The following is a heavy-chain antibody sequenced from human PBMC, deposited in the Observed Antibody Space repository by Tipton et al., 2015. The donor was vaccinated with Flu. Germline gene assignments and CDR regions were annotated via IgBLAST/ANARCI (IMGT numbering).Heavy chain of an antibody. J-gene: IGHJ4*02. V-gene: IGHV3-30*07. CDR2: ISYDGSNK. D-gene: IGHD3-22*01. CDR1: GFTFSSYA. Sequence: SLRLSCAASGFTFSSYAMHWVRQAPGKGLEWVAVISYDGSNKYYADSVKGRFTISRDNSKNTLHLQMNSLRVDDTAVYYCATDWDSTGLYQGEDWWGQGTLVTVTS. CDR3: ATDWDSTGLYQGEDW.